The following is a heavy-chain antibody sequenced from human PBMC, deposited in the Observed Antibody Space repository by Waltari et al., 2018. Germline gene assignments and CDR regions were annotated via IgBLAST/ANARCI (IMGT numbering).Heavy chain of an antibody. D-gene: IGHD2-2*01. V-gene: IGHV1-2*06. Sequence: QVQLVQSGAEVKKPGASVKVSCKASGYTFTGYYMLWVRQAPGQGLEWMGRINPNSGGTNDAQKFKGRVTMTRDTSISTAYMELSRLRSDDTAVYYCARVAPGEVPAAPSVDYWGQGTLVTVSS. CDR3: ARVAPGEVPAAPSVDY. CDR1: GYTFTGYY. CDR2: INPNSGGT. J-gene: IGHJ4*02.